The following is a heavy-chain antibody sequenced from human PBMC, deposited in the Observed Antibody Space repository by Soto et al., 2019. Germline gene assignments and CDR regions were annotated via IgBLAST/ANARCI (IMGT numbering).Heavy chain of an antibody. J-gene: IGHJ3*02. D-gene: IGHD2-21*02. CDR2: ISYDGSNK. CDR3: AIFYCGGDCSVDAFDI. Sequence: QVQLVESGGGVVQPGRSLRLSCAASGFTFSSYGMHWVRQAPGKGLEWVAVISYDGSNKYYADSVKGRFTISRDNSKNTLYLQMNSLRAEDTAVYYCAIFYCGGDCSVDAFDIWGQGTMVTVSS. CDR1: GFTFSSYG. V-gene: IGHV3-30*03.